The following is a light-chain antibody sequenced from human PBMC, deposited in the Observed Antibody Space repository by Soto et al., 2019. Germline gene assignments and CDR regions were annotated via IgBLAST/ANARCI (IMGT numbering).Light chain of an antibody. CDR3: QQYNTYIT. Sequence: DIQMTQSPSTLSASVGDRVTITCRASESISSWLAWYQQKPGEAPKLLIYDASNLESGVPSRFSGSGSGTEFTLTISSLQPGDFATYYCQQYNTYITFGGGTKVEIK. CDR2: DAS. CDR1: ESISSW. V-gene: IGKV1-5*01. J-gene: IGKJ4*01.